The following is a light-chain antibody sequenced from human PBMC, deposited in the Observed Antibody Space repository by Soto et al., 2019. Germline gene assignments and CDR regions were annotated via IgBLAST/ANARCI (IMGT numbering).Light chain of an antibody. Sequence: DIQMTQSPSTLSASVGDRVTITCRASQTISNWLAWYQQKPGKAPTLLIYDASTLERGVPSRFSGTGSGTEFTLSIDSLQHDDFATYYCQQYHTSSITFGQGTRLEIK. CDR3: QQYHTSSIT. V-gene: IGKV1-5*01. CDR1: QTISNW. J-gene: IGKJ5*01. CDR2: DAS.